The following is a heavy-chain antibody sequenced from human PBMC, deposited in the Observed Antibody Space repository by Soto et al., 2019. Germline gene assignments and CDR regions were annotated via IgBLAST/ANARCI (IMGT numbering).Heavy chain of an antibody. J-gene: IGHJ6*02. CDR1: GFTFSSYG. V-gene: IGHV3-30*18. Sequence: PGGSLRLSCAASGFTFSSYGMHWVRQAPGKGLEWVAVISYDGSNKYYADSVKGRFTISRDNSKNTLYLQMNSLRAEDTAVYYCAKVSARVSYGMDVWGQGTTVTVSS. CDR2: ISYDGSNK. D-gene: IGHD3-10*01. CDR3: AKVSARVSYGMDV.